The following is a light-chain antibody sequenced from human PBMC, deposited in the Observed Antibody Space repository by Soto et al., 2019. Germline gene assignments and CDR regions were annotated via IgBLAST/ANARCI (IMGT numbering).Light chain of an antibody. V-gene: IGLV2-14*01. CDR1: SSDVGGYNY. Sequence: QSVLTQPASVSGSPGQSITISCTGTSSDVGGYNYVSWYQQHPGKAPKLMIYEVSNRPSGVSNRFSGSKSGNTASLTISGRQAADEADYYCSSYTSSSKYVFGTGTKLTVL. CDR3: SSYTSSSKYV. CDR2: EVS. J-gene: IGLJ1*01.